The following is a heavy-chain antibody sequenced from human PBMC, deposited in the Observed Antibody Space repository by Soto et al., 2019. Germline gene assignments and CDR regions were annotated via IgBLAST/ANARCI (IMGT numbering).Heavy chain of an antibody. CDR2: ILYDGSDK. CDR3: AKAVRGLPDSVHH. V-gene: IGHV3-30*18. J-gene: IGHJ4*02. CDR1: GFTFSSYG. Sequence: GGSLRLSCAASGFTFSSYGMHWVRQAPGKGLEWVTGILYDGSDKYYADSVKGRFTISRENSKNTLYLQMNSLRTEDSAVYYCAKAVRGLPDSVHHWCPAPPLTLSS. D-gene: IGHD3-10*01.